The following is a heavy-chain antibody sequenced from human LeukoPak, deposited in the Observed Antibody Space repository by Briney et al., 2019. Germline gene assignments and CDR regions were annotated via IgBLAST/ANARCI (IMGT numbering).Heavy chain of an antibody. CDR3: ARGDESRGYYRMYFDY. D-gene: IGHD3-22*01. J-gene: IGHJ4*02. CDR2: INPSGGT. V-gene: IGHV1-46*01. CDR1: GYTLSNYY. Sequence: VASVTVSCKTSGYTLSNYYMHWVRQAPGQGPEWMGIINPSGGTTYAQNFQGGVIMGRDAFTSTVYMELSSLRSDDTAVYYCARGDESRGYYRMYFDYWGQGTLVTVSS.